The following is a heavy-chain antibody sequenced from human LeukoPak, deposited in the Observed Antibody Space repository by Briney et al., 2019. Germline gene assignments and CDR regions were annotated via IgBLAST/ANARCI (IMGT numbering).Heavy chain of an antibody. D-gene: IGHD3-9*01. CDR3: ARGPVLRYFDWTLPPNWFDP. V-gene: IGHV1-69*13. CDR2: IIPIFGKA. J-gene: IGHJ5*02. CDR1: GGTFSSYA. Sequence: ASVKVSCKASGGTFSSYAISWVRQAPGQGLEWMGGIIPIFGKANYAQKFQGRVTITADESTSTAYMELSSLRSEDTAVYYCARGPVLRYFDWTLPPNWFDPWGQGTLVTVSS.